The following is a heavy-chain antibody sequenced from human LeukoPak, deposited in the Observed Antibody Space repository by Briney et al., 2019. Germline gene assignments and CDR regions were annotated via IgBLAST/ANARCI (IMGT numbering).Heavy chain of an antibody. D-gene: IGHD2-2*01. J-gene: IGHJ3*02. CDR3: ARGESTAYDAFDI. CDR1: GFTVSSNY. V-gene: IGHV3-53*01. CDR2: IYSGGST. Sequence: AGGSLRLSCTASGFTVSSNYMSWVRQAPGKGLEWVSVIYSGGSTFYAGSVEGRFTISRDNSKNTLYLQMNSLRAEDTAVYYCARGESTAYDAFDIWGQGTMVTVSS.